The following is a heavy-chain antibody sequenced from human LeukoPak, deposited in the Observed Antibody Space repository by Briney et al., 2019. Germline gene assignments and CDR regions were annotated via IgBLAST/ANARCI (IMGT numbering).Heavy chain of an antibody. J-gene: IGHJ4*02. CDR3: AKSDIVLMVYAMIDY. CDR1: GFALSTNY. Sequence: GGSLRLSCAASGFALSTNYMTWVRQAPGKGLEWVSLIYSAGDKYYADSVKGRFTISRDNSKNTLYLQMNSLRAEDTAVYYCAKSDIVLMVYAMIDYWGQGTLVTVSS. V-gene: IGHV3-66*02. CDR2: IYSAGDK. D-gene: IGHD2-8*01.